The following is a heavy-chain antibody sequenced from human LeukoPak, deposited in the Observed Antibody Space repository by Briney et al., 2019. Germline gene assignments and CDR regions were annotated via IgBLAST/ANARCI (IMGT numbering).Heavy chain of an antibody. CDR2: IYTSGST. Sequence: SETLSLTCTVSGGSISSGSYYWSWIRQPAGKGLEWIGRIYTSGSTNYNPSLKSRVTISVDTSKNQFSLKLSSVTAADTAVYYCARVLGLDDFWSGGGNWFDPWGQGTLVTVSS. CDR1: GGSISSGSYY. CDR3: ARVLGLDDFWSGGGNWFDP. V-gene: IGHV4-61*02. J-gene: IGHJ5*02. D-gene: IGHD3-3*01.